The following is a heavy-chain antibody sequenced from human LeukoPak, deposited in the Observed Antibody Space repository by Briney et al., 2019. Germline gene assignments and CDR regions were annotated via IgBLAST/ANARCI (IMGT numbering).Heavy chain of an antibody. V-gene: IGHV1-8*01. D-gene: IGHD6-13*01. Sequence: ASVKVSCKASGYTFTSYDINWVRQATGQGLEWMGWMNPNSGNTGYAQKFQGRVTITRNPSISTAYMELLSLRSEATAVYYCARRSSSWYSYYYYGMDVWGQGTTVTVSS. CDR1: GYTFTSYD. CDR2: MNPNSGNT. J-gene: IGHJ6*02. CDR3: ARRSSSWYSYYYYGMDV.